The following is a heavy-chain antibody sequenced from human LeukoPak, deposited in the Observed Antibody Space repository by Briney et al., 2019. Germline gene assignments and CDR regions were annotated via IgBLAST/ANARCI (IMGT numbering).Heavy chain of an antibody. J-gene: IGHJ5*02. CDR1: GGSINSDTYY. CDR3: ARAYSSSWYFNWFDP. V-gene: IGHV4-61*02. Sequence: SQTLSLTCTVSGGSINSDTYYWSWVRQPAGKGLEWIGRISSSGNTNYNPSLKSRVTMPIDTSKNQFSLRLSSVTAADTAVYYCARAYSSSWYFNWFDPWGQGTLVTVSS. D-gene: IGHD6-13*01. CDR2: ISSSGNT.